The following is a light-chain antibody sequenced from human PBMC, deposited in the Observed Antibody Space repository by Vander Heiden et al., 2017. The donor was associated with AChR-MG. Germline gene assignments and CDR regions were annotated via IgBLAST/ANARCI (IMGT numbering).Light chain of an antibody. V-gene: IGLV2-23*02. CDR3: CSYGGSSTLEV. Sequence: SALTQPASVSGSPGHSTTISRPGTTSDIGNTHFVSWYQQHPGRAPKRMIYEVFKRPSGVSSRFSASKSGNTASLTISGLQADDEADYYCCSYGGSSTLEVFGTGTAVTVL. CDR2: EVF. J-gene: IGLJ1*01. CDR1: TSDIGNTHF.